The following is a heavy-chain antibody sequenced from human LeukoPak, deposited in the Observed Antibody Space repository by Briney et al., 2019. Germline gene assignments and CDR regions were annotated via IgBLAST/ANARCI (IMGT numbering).Heavy chain of an antibody. V-gene: IGHV3-30-3*01. CDR3: ARPVEMATIGPDH. CDR1: GFTFSSYA. Sequence: PGRSLRLSCAAPGFTFSSYAMHWVRQAPGKGLEWVAVISYDGSNKYYADSVKGRFTISRDNSKNTLYLQMNSLRAEDTAVYYCARPVEMATIGPDHWGQGTLVTVSS. J-gene: IGHJ4*02. CDR2: ISYDGSNK. D-gene: IGHD5-24*01.